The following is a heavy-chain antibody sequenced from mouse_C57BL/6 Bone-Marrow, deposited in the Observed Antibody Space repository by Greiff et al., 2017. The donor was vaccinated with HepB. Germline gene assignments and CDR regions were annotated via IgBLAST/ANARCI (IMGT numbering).Heavy chain of an antibody. J-gene: IGHJ1*03. CDR3: ARAIGGWLLPWYFDV. Sequence: QVQLQQPGAELVMPGASVKLSCKASGYTFTSYWMHWVKQRPGQGLEWIGEIDPSDSYTNYNQKFKGKSTLTVDKSSSTAYMQLSSLTSEDSAVYYCARAIGGWLLPWYFDVWGTGTTVTVSS. CDR2: IDPSDSYT. CDR1: GYTFTSYW. D-gene: IGHD2-3*01. V-gene: IGHV1-69*01.